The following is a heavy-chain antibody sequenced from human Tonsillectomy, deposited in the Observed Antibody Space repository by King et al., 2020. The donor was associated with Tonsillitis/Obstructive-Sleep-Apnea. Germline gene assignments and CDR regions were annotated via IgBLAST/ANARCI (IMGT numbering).Heavy chain of an antibody. CDR2: ISSSSSTI. J-gene: IGHJ4*02. D-gene: IGHD6-13*01. Sequence: VQLVESGGGLIQRGGSLRLSCAASGFTFSSYSMNWVRQAPGKGLEWVSYISSSSSTIYYADSVKGRFTISRDNAKNSLYLQMNSLRDEDTAEYYCARELLAATGNYFDYWGQGILVTVSS. CDR1: GFTFSSYS. V-gene: IGHV3-48*02. CDR3: ARELLAATGNYFDY.